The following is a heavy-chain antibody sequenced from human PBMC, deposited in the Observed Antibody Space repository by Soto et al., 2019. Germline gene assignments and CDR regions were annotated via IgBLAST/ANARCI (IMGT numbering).Heavy chain of an antibody. J-gene: IGHJ6*02. CDR1: GFTFISYG. D-gene: IGHD2-2*01. Sequence: QVQLVESGGGVVQPGRSLRLSCAASGFTFISYGMHWVRQAPGKGLEWVAVIWYDGSNKYYADSVKGRFTISNDNSKNTLYLQMNSLRAEDTAVYYCARYRCSSTRGCYYYYGMDVWGQGTTVTVSS. CDR2: IWYDGSNK. V-gene: IGHV3-33*01. CDR3: ARYRCSSTRGCYYYYGMDV.